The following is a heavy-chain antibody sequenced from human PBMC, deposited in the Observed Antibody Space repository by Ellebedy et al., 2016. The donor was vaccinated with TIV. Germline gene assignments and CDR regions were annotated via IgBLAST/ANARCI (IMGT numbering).Heavy chain of an antibody. CDR3: ARGRGVHYCSGGSCYSADI. CDR1: GYTFTSYA. Sequence: ASVKVSXXASGYTFTSYAMHWVRQAPGQRLEWMGWINAGNGNTKYSQKFQGRVTITRDTSASTAYMELSSLRSEDTAVYYCARGRGVHYCSGGSCYSADIWGQGTMVTVSS. D-gene: IGHD2-15*01. CDR2: INAGNGNT. V-gene: IGHV1-3*01. J-gene: IGHJ3*02.